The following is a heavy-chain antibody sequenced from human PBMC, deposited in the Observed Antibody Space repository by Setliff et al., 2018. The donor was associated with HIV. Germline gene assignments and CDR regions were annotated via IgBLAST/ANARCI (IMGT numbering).Heavy chain of an antibody. D-gene: IGHD3-3*01. Sequence: SETLSLTCTVSGGSVSSGGYYWSWIRQHPGKGLECIGYIYYSGSTSYNPSLKSRVTISVDTSKNQFSLKLKSLTAADTAMYYCARGVWSGYYPDAFDIWGQGTMLTV. V-gene: IGHV4-31*03. CDR3: ARGVWSGYYPDAFDI. J-gene: IGHJ3*02. CDR2: IYYSGST. CDR1: GGSVSSGGYY.